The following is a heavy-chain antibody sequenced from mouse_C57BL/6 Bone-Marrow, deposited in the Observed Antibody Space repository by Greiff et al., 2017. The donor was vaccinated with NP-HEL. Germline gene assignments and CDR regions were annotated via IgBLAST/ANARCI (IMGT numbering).Heavy chain of an antibody. V-gene: IGHV1-15*01. J-gene: IGHJ1*03. CDR2: IDPETGGT. CDR1: GYTFTDYE. D-gene: IGHD2-13*01. Sequence: QVQLQQSGAELVRPGASVTLSCKASGYTFTDYEMHWVKQTPVHGLEWIGAIDPETGGTAYNQKFKGKAILTADKSSSTAYMELRSLTSEDSAVYYCTRLGDYGYFDVWGTGTTVTVSS. CDR3: TRLGDYGYFDV.